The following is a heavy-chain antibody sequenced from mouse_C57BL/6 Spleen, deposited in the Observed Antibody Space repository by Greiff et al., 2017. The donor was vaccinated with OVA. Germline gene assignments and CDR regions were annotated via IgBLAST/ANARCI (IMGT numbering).Heavy chain of an antibody. Sequence: EVLLVESGGGLVKPGGSLKLSCAASGFTFSSYAMSWVRQTPEKRLEWVATISDGGSYTYYPDNVKGRFTISRDNAKNNLYLQMSHLKSEDTAMYYCARDGTRRRYFDYWGQGTTLTVSS. J-gene: IGHJ2*01. V-gene: IGHV5-4*01. CDR3: ARDGTRRRYFDY. CDR1: GFTFSSYA. D-gene: IGHD4-1*01. CDR2: ISDGGSYT.